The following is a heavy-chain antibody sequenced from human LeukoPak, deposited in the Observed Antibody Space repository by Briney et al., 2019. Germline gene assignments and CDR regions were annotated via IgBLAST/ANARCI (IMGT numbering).Heavy chain of an antibody. V-gene: IGHV1-3*03. CDR3: ARSTTHPYYYYMDV. J-gene: IGHJ6*03. CDR2: INAGNGNT. D-gene: IGHD4-17*01. CDR1: GYTFTSYA. Sequence: GASVKVSCKASGYTFTSYAMHWVRQAAGQRLECMGWINAGNGNTKYSQEFQGRVTITRDTSASTAYMELSSLRSEDMAVYYCARSTTHPYYYYMDVWGKGTTVTISS.